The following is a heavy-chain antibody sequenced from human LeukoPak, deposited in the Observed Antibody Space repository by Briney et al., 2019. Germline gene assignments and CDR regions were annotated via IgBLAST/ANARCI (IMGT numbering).Heavy chain of an antibody. Sequence: PGGSLRLSCAASGFTVSSNYMSWVRQAPGKGLEWVSVIYSGGSTYYADSVKGRFTISRDNSKNTLYLQMNSLRAEDTAVYYCAREPLSQWPGGFDYWGQGTLVTVSS. CDR1: GFTVSSNY. D-gene: IGHD6-19*01. J-gene: IGHJ4*02. V-gene: IGHV3-66*01. CDR3: AREPLSQWPGGFDY. CDR2: IYSGGST.